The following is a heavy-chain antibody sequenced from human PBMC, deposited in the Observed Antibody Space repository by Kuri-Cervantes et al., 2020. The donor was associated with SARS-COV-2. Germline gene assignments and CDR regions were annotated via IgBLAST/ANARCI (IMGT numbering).Heavy chain of an antibody. CDR2: IIPIFGTA. V-gene: IGHV1-69*13. Sequence: SVKVSCKGSGCTFSSYAISWVRQAPGQGLEWMGGIIPIFGTANYAQKFQGRVTITADESTSTAYMELSSLRSEDTAVYYCARDTRGWFFQPDAFDIWGRGTMVTVSS. CDR3: ARDTRGWFFQPDAFDI. D-gene: IGHD3-10*01. CDR1: GCTFSSYA. J-gene: IGHJ3*02.